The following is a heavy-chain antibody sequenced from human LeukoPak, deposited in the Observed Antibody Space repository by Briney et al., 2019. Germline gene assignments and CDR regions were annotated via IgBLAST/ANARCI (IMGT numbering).Heavy chain of an antibody. CDR2: IYYSGSS. CDR1: GGSISGYH. Sequence: SEALSLTCNVSGGSISGYHWSWIRQPPGKGLEWLGYIYYSGSSNYNPSLKSRVTISADTSKNQFSLKLSSLTAADTAVYYCARVPRSYYYYYYMDVWGKGTTVTVSS. V-gene: IGHV4-59*01. J-gene: IGHJ6*03. CDR3: ARVPRSYYYYYYMDV.